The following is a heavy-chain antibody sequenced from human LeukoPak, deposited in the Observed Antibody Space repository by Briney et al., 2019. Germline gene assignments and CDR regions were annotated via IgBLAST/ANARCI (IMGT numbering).Heavy chain of an antibody. CDR3: ARLEGIAARRYFDY. V-gene: IGHV4-39*01. CDR1: GGSISSSSYY. D-gene: IGHD6-6*01. J-gene: IGHJ4*02. Sequence: SETLSLTCTVSGGSISSSSYYWGWIRQPPGKGLEWIGSIYYSGSTYYNPSLKSRVTISVDTSKNQFSLKLSSVTAADTAVYYCARLEGIAARRYFDYWGQGTLVTVSS. CDR2: IYYSGST.